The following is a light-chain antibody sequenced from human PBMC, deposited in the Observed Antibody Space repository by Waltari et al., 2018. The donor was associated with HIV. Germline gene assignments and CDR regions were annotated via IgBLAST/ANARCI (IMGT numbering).Light chain of an antibody. CDR2: KDR. CDR1: ALPSQS. V-gene: IGLV3-25*03. J-gene: IGLJ2*01. Sequence: SYELTQPPSVSVSPGQTAEITCSGDALPSQSGHWYQQKPGQAPVLVMYKDRKRRTRNPKRWAGSTSGTTGTLTISGVQAEDEADYYCQSTENSGTHVIVGGGTKLTVL. CDR3: QSTENSGTHVI.